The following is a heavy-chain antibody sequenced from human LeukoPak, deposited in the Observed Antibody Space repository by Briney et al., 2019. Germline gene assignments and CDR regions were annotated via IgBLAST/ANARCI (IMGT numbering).Heavy chain of an antibody. D-gene: IGHD6-13*01. CDR2: SSGSGGST. V-gene: IGHV3-23*01. Sequence: GGSLRLSCAASGFTFSRFAMSWARQAPGKGLEWVSASSGSGGSTYYADSVKGRFTISRDNSKNTLYLQMNSLRAEDTAVYYCAKEGAQYSSSWLDYWGQGTLVTVSS. CDR1: GFTFSRFA. CDR3: AKEGAQYSSSWLDY. J-gene: IGHJ4*02.